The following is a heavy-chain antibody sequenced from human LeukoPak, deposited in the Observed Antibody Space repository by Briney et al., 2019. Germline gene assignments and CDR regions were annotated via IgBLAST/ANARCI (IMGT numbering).Heavy chain of an antibody. Sequence: GGSLRLSCAASGFTFSSYAMHWVRQAPGKGLEWVAVISYDGSNKYYADSVKGRFTIYRDNSKNTLYVQVNSLRAEDTAVYYCARDDGLGSSEFDPWGQGTLVTVSS. J-gene: IGHJ5*02. V-gene: IGHV3-30-3*01. D-gene: IGHD6-13*01. CDR2: ISYDGSNK. CDR1: GFTFSSYA. CDR3: ARDDGLGSSEFDP.